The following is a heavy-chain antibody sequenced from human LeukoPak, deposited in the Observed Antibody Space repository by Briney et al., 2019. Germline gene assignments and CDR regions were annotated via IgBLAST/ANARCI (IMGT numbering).Heavy chain of an antibody. CDR1: GGSFSGYY. V-gene: IGHV4-34*01. CDR2: INHSGST. J-gene: IGHJ5*02. CDR3: ASTGYGDNWFDP. D-gene: IGHD4-17*01. Sequence: TSVTLSLTCAVYGGSFSGYYWSWIRQPPGKGLEWIGEINHSGSTNYNPSLKSRVTISVDTSKNQFSLKLSSVTAADTAVYYCASTGYGDNWFDPWGQGTLVTVSS.